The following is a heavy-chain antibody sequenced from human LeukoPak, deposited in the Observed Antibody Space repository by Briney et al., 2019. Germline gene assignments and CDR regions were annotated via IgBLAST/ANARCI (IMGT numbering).Heavy chain of an antibody. V-gene: IGHV3-33*01. Sequence: GGSLRLSCAASGFTFSSYGMHWVRQAPGKGLEWVAVIWYDGSNKYYADSVKGRSTISRDNSKNTLYLQMNSLRAEDTAVYYCARGRGVDLIDYWGQGTLVTVSS. J-gene: IGHJ4*02. CDR1: GFTFSSYG. D-gene: IGHD3-10*01. CDR3: ARGRGVDLIDY. CDR2: IWYDGSNK.